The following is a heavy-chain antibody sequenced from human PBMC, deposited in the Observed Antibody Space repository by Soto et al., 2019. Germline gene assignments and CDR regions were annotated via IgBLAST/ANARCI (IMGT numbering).Heavy chain of an antibody. CDR2: TILVFNTA. CDR1: GGTFSDHG. J-gene: IGHJ3*01. CDR3: SRVVYGSGNYYTGRSAFGL. Sequence: QEQLEQSGAEVKKPGSSVKVSCKASGGTFSDHGVAWLQQAPGQGLEWMGGTILVFNTAKYGQKFQGRVTVTADKFANVAYMELSSLRSEDTSCYLCSRVVYGSGNYYTGRSAFGLWGQGTKVIVSS. V-gene: IGHV1-69*06. D-gene: IGHD3-10*01.